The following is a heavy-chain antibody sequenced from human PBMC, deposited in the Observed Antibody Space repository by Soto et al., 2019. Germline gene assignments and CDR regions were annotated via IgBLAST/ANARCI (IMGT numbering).Heavy chain of an antibody. J-gene: IGHJ6*02. CDR2: IYPGDSDT. Sequence: PGESLKISCKGSGYSFTSYWIGWVLQLPGKGLEWMGIIYPGDSDTRYSPSFQGQVTISADKSISTAYLQWSSLKASDTAMYYCARLTKGGGSYYIKLYYYYGMDGWGQGTTVTVYS. CDR3: ARLTKGGGSYYIKLYYYYGMDG. CDR1: GYSFTSYW. V-gene: IGHV5-51*01. D-gene: IGHD1-26*01.